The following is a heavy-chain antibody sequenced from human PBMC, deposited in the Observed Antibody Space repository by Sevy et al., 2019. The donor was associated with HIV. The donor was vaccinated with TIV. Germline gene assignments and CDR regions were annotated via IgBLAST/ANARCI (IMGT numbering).Heavy chain of an antibody. V-gene: IGHV3-30*04. D-gene: IGHD3-3*01. CDR3: ARETGYYDFWSGYLSYYYYGMDV. J-gene: IGHJ6*02. Sequence: GSLRLSCAASGFTFSSYAMHWVRQAPGKGLEWVAVISYDGSNKYYADSVKGRFTISRDNSKNTLYLQMNSLRAEDTAVYYCARETGYYDFWSGYLSYYYYGMDVWGQGTTVTVSS. CDR1: GFTFSSYA. CDR2: ISYDGSNK.